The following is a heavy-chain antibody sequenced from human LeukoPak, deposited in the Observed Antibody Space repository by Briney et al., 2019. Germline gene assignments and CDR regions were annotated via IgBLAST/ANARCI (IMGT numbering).Heavy chain of an antibody. CDR2: ISAYNGNT. D-gene: IGHD2-2*02. V-gene: IGHV1-18*01. CDR3: AREYGYCSSTSCYTNWFDP. CDR1: GYTFTSYG. Sequence: ASVRVSCKASGYTFTSYGISWVRQAPGQGLEWMGWISAYNGNTNYAQKLQGRVTMTTDTSTSTAYMELRSLRSDDTAVDYCAREYGYCSSTSCYTNWFDPWGQGTLVTVSS. J-gene: IGHJ5*02.